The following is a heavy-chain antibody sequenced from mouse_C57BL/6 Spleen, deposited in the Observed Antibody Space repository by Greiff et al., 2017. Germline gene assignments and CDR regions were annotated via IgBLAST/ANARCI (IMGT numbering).Heavy chain of an antibody. V-gene: IGHV5-4*01. CDR1: GFTFSSYA. D-gene: IGHD2-1*01. J-gene: IGHJ2*01. Sequence: EVHLVESGGGLVKPGGSLKLSCAASGFTFSSYAMSWVRQTPEKRLEWVATISDGGSYTYYPDNVKGRFTISRDNAKNNLYLQMSHMKSEETAVYYCARDRGKEGYFDYWGQGTTLTVSS. CDR3: ARDRGKEGYFDY. CDR2: ISDGGSYT.